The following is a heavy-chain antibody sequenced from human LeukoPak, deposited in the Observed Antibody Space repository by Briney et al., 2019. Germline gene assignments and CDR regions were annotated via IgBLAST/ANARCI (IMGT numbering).Heavy chain of an antibody. J-gene: IGHJ4*02. V-gene: IGHV3-48*01. CDR2: ISSSSSTI. D-gene: IGHD6-13*01. CDR1: GFTFSSYS. Sequence: GVSLRLSCAASGFTFSSYSMNWVRQDPGKGLEWVSYISSSSSTIYYADSVKGRFTISRDNAKNSLYLQMNSLGAEDTAVYYCARDDTGGSWYRPFGYWGQGTLVTVSS. CDR3: ARDDTGGSWYRPFGY.